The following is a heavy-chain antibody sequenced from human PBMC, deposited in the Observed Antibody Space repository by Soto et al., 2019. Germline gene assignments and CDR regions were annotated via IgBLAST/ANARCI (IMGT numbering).Heavy chain of an antibody. J-gene: IGHJ4*02. Sequence: PGGSLRLSCAASGFTCSSYGMHWVRQAQGKGLEWVTFISYDGNNKYYADSVKGRVTVSRDNSKNTQYLQMNSLRAEDTAVYFCAKALGELSPESFDYWGRGTLVTVS. CDR2: ISYDGNNK. V-gene: IGHV3-30*18. CDR3: AKALGELSPESFDY. CDR1: GFTCSSYG. D-gene: IGHD3-16*02.